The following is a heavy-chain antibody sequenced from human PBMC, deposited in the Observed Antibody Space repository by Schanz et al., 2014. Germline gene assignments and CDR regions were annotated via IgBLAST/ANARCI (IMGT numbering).Heavy chain of an antibody. CDR2: VFPNGIT. V-gene: IGHV4-4*07. CDR1: GGSIRSYY. D-gene: IGHD1-1*01. Sequence: QVQLQESGPGLLKPSETLSLTCTVSGGSIRSYYWSWIRQPAGKALEWVGRVFPNGITNYNPSLKSRVTISLDTSKNQFSRTLTSLTAADTAVYYCARDTTWRLDLWGRGTLVTVSS. J-gene: IGHJ2*01. CDR3: ARDTTWRLDL.